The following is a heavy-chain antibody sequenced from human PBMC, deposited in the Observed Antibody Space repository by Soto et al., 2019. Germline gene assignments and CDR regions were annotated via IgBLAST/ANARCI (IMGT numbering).Heavy chain of an antibody. V-gene: IGHV4-59*01. CDR2: IYYSGST. CDR3: ARDRTVDGMDV. CDR1: GGSISSYY. D-gene: IGHD2-15*01. J-gene: IGHJ6*02. Sequence: PSETLSLTCTVSGGSISSYYWSWIRQPPGKGLEWIGYIYYSGSTNYNPSLKSRVTISVDTSKNQFSLKLSSVTAADTAVYYCARDRTVDGMDVWGQGTTVTVSS.